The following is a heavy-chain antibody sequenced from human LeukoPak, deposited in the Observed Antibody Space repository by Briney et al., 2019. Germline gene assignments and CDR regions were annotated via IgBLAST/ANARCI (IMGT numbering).Heavy chain of an antibody. V-gene: IGHV3-21*04. Sequence: PGGSLRLSCAASGFTFSSYSMNWVRQAPGKGLEWVSSISSSSSYIYYADSVKGRFTISRDNSKNTLYLQMNSLRAEDTAVYYCAKNPFTSYTGYFDYWGQGTLVTVSS. D-gene: IGHD1-26*01. CDR1: GFTFSSYS. J-gene: IGHJ4*02. CDR3: AKNPFTSYTGYFDY. CDR2: ISSSSSYI.